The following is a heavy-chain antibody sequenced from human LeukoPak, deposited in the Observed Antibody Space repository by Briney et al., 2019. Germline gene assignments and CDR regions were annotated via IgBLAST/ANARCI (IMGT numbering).Heavy chain of an antibody. CDR1: IYSISSGYY. CDR3: TRRGTPDS. CDR2: IYHSGST. D-gene: IGHD2-15*01. V-gene: IGHV4-38-2*02. J-gene: IGHJ4*02. Sequence: SETLSLTCTVSIYSISSGYYWGWIRQPPGKGLEWIGSIYHSGSTYYNPSLKSRVTIAIDTSKNQVSLKLNSVTAADTAVYYCTRRGTPDSWGQGTLVTVSS.